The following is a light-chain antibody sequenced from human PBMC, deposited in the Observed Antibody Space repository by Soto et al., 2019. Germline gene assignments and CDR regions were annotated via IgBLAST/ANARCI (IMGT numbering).Light chain of an antibody. J-gene: IGKJ2*01. V-gene: IGKV1-39*01. CDR3: QQGHSTPYT. CDR1: QNIRTY. CDR2: SAS. Sequence: DIQMTQSPYSLSASVGDSVTITCRASQNIRTYLNWYQQKPGRAPKLLIHSASALPSGVPSRFSGSGSATEFTLPMSGLQPEDFATYYCQQGHSTPYTFGQGTKVEIK.